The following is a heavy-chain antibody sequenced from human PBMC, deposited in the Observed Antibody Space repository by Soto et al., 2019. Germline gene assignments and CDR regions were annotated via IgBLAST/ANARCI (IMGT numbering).Heavy chain of an antibody. CDR3: AREGMATTRPFDY. CDR1: GGTFSSYA. Sequence: ASVKVSCKASGGTFSSYAISWVRQAPGQGLEWMGGIIPIFGTANYAQKFQGRVTITADESTSTAYMELSSLRSEDTAVYYCAREGMATTRPFDYWGQGTLVTVSS. D-gene: IGHD5-12*01. J-gene: IGHJ4*02. CDR2: IIPIFGTA. V-gene: IGHV1-69*13.